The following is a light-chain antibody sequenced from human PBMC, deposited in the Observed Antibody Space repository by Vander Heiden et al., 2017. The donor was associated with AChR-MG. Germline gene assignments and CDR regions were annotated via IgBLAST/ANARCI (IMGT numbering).Light chain of an antibody. CDR3: QQYDSYPPLT. V-gene: IGKV1-8*01. J-gene: IGKJ4*01. Sequence: AIRLTQSPSSFSASTGDRVTITWRASQGISSYLAWYQQKPGKAPKLLIYAASTLQSGVPSRFSGSGYGTDFTLTISCRQSEDFATYYCQQYDSYPPLTFGGGTKVEIK. CDR2: AAS. CDR1: QGISSY.